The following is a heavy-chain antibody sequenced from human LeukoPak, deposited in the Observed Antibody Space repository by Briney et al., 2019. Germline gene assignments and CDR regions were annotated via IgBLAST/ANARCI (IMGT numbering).Heavy chain of an antibody. D-gene: IGHD2-21*01. CDR3: ARAFKYSMSGYYFDY. CDR1: GFMFDDYD. V-gene: IGHV3-20*04. J-gene: IGHJ4*02. CDR2: INWSAGST. Sequence: PGGSLRLSCAASGFMFDDYDMSWVRQAPGKGLEWVSGINWSAGSTAYADSVKGRFTISRDNAKNSLYLQMNSLRAEDTALYYCARAFKYSMSGYYFDYWGQGTLVTVSS.